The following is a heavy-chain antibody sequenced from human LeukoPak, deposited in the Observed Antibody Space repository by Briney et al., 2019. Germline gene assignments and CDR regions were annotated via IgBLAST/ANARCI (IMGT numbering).Heavy chain of an antibody. Sequence: GASVKVSCKASGGTFSSYAISWVRQAPGQGLEWMGGIIPIFGTANYAQKFQGRVTITTDESTSTAYMELSSLRSEDTAVYYCARDHYVDTAMVLTYYYYYMDVWGKGTTVTVSS. J-gene: IGHJ6*03. CDR3: ARDHYVDTAMVLTYYYYYMDV. CDR2: IIPIFGTA. D-gene: IGHD5-18*01. V-gene: IGHV1-69*05. CDR1: GGTFSSYA.